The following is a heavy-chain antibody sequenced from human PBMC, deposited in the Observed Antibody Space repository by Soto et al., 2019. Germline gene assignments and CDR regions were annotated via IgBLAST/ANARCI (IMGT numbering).Heavy chain of an antibody. CDR2: IYPGDSDI. CDR3: ARRYYDILAGYYRAPYYCDY. Sequence: GESLKISCKGSGYSFSNSWIGWVRQMPGKGLEWIGIIYPGDSDIRYSPSFQGQVTISADKSISTAYLQWTSLKASDTAMYSCARRYYDILAGYYRAPYYCDYWGQGTLVTVSS. D-gene: IGHD3-9*01. CDR1: GYSFSNSW. J-gene: IGHJ4*02. V-gene: IGHV5-51*01.